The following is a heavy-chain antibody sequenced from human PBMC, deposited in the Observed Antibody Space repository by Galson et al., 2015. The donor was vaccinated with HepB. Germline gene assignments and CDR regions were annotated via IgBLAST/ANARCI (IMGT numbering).Heavy chain of an antibody. CDR3: ARGQDDYDGSGFPILGY. V-gene: IGHV1-8*01. D-gene: IGHD3-22*01. Sequence: SVKVSCKASGYTFTTYDINWVRQATGQGLEWMGWMNPNNGDTGYAQKFQGRVTMTRNTSIRTAYMELSSLRSDDTAVYYCARGQDDYDGSGFPILGYWGQGTLVTVSS. CDR1: GYTFTTYD. J-gene: IGHJ4*02. CDR2: MNPNNGDT.